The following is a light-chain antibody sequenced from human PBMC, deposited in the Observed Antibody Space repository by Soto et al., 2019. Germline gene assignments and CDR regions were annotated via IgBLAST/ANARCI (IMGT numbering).Light chain of an antibody. V-gene: IGKV1-39*01. J-gene: IGKJ1*01. CDR2: ATS. CDR3: HQTYIAPWA. Sequence: DIQMTQSPSSLSASVGDRVSITCRASQSISRYLNWYQQKPGKAPNLLIYATSSLQSGVPSRFSGSGSGTDFTLTISSLQPEDFATYYCHQTYIAPWAFGQGTKVDI. CDR1: QSISRY.